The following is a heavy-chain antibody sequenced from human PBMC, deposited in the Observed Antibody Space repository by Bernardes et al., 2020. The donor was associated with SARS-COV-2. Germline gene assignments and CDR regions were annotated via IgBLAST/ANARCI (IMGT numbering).Heavy chain of an antibody. D-gene: IGHD4-17*01. V-gene: IGHV4-4*02. CDR3: ARDLRGDSYYYGMDV. J-gene: IGHJ6*02. CDR1: GGSISSSNW. CDR2: IYHSGST. Sequence: SETLSLTCAVSGGSISSSNWWSWVRQPPGKGLEWIGEIYHSGSTNYNPSLKSRVTISVDKSKNQFSLKLSSVTAADTAVYYCARDLRGDSYYYGMDVWGQGTTVTGSS.